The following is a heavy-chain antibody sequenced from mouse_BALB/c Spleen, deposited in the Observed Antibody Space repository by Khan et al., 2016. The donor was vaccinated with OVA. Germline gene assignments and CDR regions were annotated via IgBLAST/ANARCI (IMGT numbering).Heavy chain of an antibody. CDR3: ARHDYDVIAY. CDR2: ISYGGGST. CDR1: GFTFSDYY. D-gene: IGHD2-4*01. J-gene: IGHJ3*01. V-gene: IGHV5-12*02. Sequence: EVQLVESGGGLVQPGGSLKLSCATSGFTFSDYYMYWVRQTPEKRLEWVAYISYGGGSTYYPDTVKGRFTISRDNAKNTLYLQMSHLKSEDTAMYYCARHDYDVIAYWGQGTLVTVSA.